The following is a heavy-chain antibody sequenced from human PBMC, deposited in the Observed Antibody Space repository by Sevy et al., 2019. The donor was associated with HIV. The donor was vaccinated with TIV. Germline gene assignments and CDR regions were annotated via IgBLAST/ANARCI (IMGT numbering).Heavy chain of an antibody. CDR3: ARANVGEINDY. Sequence: GRSLRLSCAASGFTFSSYSMNWVRQAPGKGLEWVSSISSSSSYIYYADSVKGRFTISRDNAKNSLYLQMNSLRAEDTAVYYCARANVGEINDYWGQGTLVTVSS. V-gene: IGHV3-21*01. CDR2: ISSSSSYI. CDR1: GFTFSSYS. J-gene: IGHJ4*02. D-gene: IGHD3-16*01.